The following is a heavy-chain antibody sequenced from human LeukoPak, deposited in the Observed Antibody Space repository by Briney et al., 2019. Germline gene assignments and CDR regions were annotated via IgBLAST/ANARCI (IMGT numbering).Heavy chain of an antibody. CDR1: GFTFSSYA. V-gene: IGHV3-23*01. CDR3: AKDHYNRNYGWFDP. J-gene: IGHJ5*02. D-gene: IGHD1-7*01. Sequence: GGSLRLSCAASGFTFSSYAMSWVRQAPGKGLEWVSAISGSGGSTYYADSVKGRFTISRDNSKNTLYLQMNSLRAEDTAVYDCAKDHYNRNYGWFDPWGQGTLVTVSS. CDR2: ISGSGGST.